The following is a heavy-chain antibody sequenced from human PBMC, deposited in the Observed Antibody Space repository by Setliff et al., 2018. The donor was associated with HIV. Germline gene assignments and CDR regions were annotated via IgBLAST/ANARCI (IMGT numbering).Heavy chain of an antibody. J-gene: IGHJ6*03. CDR1: GGPISSHY. CDR2: IHYSGTT. CDR3: ARTLGPYYMDV. V-gene: IGHV4-59*11. Sequence: PSETLSLTCTVSGGPISSHYWSWIRQPPGRGLEWIGDIHYSGTTHYSPSLKSRVTISVDTSKTQSSLKLSSVTPADTAVYYCARTLGPYYMDVWGKGTTVTVSS.